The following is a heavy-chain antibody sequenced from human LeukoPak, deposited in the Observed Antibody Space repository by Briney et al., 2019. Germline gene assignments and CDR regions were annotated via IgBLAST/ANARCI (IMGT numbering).Heavy chain of an antibody. V-gene: IGHV3-64*04. Sequence: GGSLRLSCSASGFTFSSYAMHWVRQAPGKGLEYVSAISSNGGSTYYADSVKGRFTISRDNSKNTLYLQMNSLRAEDTAVYYCAKDRKSLAARSGYGMDVWGQGTTVTVSS. CDR1: GFTFSSYA. CDR2: ISSNGGST. J-gene: IGHJ6*02. CDR3: AKDRKSLAARSGYGMDV. D-gene: IGHD6-6*01.